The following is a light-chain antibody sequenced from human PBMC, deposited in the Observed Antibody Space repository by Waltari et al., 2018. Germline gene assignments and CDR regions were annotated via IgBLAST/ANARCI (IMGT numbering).Light chain of an antibody. Sequence: EIVLTQSPGTLSLSPGERATLSCRASQSVGKYLAWYQQKPGQAPRLLIYDASTRDNGIPDRFSGSGSGTDFSLTISRLEPEDFAVYYCQKYVSLPATFGQGTNVEIK. CDR2: DAS. V-gene: IGKV3-20*01. J-gene: IGKJ1*01. CDR3: QKYVSLPAT. CDR1: QSVGKY.